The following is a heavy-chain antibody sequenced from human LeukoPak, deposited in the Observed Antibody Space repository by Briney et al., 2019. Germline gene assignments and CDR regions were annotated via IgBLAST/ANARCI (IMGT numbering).Heavy chain of an antibody. CDR3: AAIEMAPTNYFDY. D-gene: IGHD5-24*01. Sequence: SETLSLICSVSGGSIITSSYYWGWIRQPPGKGLEWIGNVSYSGDSYYNPSLKSRVTISVATSENQFSLKLTSVTATDTAVYYCAAIEMAPTNYFDYWGQGMLVTVSS. CDR1: GGSIITSSYY. V-gene: IGHV4-39*01. CDR2: VSYSGDS. J-gene: IGHJ4*02.